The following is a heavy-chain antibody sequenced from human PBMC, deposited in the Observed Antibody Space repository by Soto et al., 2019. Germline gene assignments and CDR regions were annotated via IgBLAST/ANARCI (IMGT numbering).Heavy chain of an antibody. CDR3: ARDGGPYCSGGSCYSDDNWFDP. V-gene: IGHV1-2*04. D-gene: IGHD2-15*01. CDR1: GYTFTGYY. J-gene: IGHJ5*02. Sequence: VASVKVSCKASGYTFTGYYMHWVRQAPGQGLEWMGWINPNSGGTNYAQKFQGWVTMTRDTSISTAYMELSRLRSDDTAVYYCARDGGPYCSGGSCYSDDNWFDPWGQGTLVTVSS. CDR2: INPNSGGT.